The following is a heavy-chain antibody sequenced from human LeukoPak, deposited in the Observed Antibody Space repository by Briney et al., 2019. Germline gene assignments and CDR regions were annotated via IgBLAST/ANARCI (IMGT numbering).Heavy chain of an antibody. CDR1: GFTFSNYY. CDR3: ARTISGSYYY. Sequence: PGRSLRLSCAASGFTFSNYYMHWVRQAPGKGLEWVALISNDGGIKYHGDSVRGRFTTSRDNAKNSLYLQMNSLRDEDTAVYYCARTISGSYYYWGQGTLVTVSS. V-gene: IGHV3-30*03. D-gene: IGHD3-10*01. CDR2: ISNDGGIK. J-gene: IGHJ4*02.